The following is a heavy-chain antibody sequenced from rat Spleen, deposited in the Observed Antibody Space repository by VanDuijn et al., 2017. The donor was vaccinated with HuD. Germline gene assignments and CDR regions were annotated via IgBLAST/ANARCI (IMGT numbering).Heavy chain of an antibody. D-gene: IGHD1-1*01. CDR3: ARGFWFYTGDYFDY. CDR1: GFSLTSYN. Sequence: QVQLKESGPGLVQPSQTLSLTCTVSGFSLTSYNVHWVRQPTGKGLEWMGIIWTGGSTDYNSALRSRLSISRDTSKSQVFLKMNNLQTEDIATYYCARGFWFYTGDYFDYWGQGVMVTVSS. V-gene: IGHV2-30*01. J-gene: IGHJ2*01. CDR2: IWTGGST.